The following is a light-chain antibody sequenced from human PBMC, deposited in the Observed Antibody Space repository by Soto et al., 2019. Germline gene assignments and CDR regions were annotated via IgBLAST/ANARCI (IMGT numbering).Light chain of an antibody. V-gene: IGLV2-11*01. CDR1: SSDVGGYNY. CDR2: DVS. J-gene: IGLJ1*01. Sequence: QSVLTQPRSVSASPGQSVTISCTGTSSDVGGYNYVSWFQQHPGKAPKVMIYDVSKRPSGVPDRFSGSKSGNTASLTIPGLQAEDEADYYCCSYAGSYTYVFGTGTKVTVL. CDR3: CSYAGSYTYV.